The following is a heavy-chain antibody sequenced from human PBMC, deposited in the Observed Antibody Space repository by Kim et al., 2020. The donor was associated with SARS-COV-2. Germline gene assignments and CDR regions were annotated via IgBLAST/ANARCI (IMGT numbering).Heavy chain of an antibody. CDR2: IRSRASAATT. CDR1: GFTLSNNV. CDR3: AKDRGGSDWPVFDS. D-gene: IGHD2-21*02. J-gene: IGHJ4*02. Sequence: GGSLRLSCAASGFTLSNNVMSWVRQAPGRGLEWVSTIRSRASAATTYYADSVNGRFTISRDISKNTLYLELNRLRADDTALYYCAKDRGGSDWPVFDSWGEGTLDTVST. V-gene: IGHV3-23*01.